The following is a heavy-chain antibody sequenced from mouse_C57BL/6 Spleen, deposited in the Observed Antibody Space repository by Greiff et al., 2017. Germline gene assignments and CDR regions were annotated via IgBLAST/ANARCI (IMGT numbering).Heavy chain of an antibody. Sequence: VQLQQSGAELVKPGASVKLSCKASGYTFTSYWMHWVKQRPGHGLEWIGMIRPNSGSTNYNEKFKSKATLTVDKSSSTAYMQLSSLTSEDSAVYYCARNPLYYAMDYWGQGTSVTVSS. V-gene: IGHV1-64*01. J-gene: IGHJ4*01. CDR2: IRPNSGST. CDR1: GYTFTSYW. CDR3: ARNPLYYAMDY.